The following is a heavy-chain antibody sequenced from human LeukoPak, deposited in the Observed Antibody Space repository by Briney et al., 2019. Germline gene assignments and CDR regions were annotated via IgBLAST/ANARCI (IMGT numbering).Heavy chain of an antibody. CDR2: IKQDGSEK. Sequence: GGSLRLSCAASGFTFSSYWMSWVRQAPGKGLEWVASIKQDGSEKNYVESMKGRFTISRDNARNSVYLQMNSLRVEDMAVYYCARDHGFVYWGQGALVTVSS. CDR3: ARDHGFVY. V-gene: IGHV3-7*01. J-gene: IGHJ4*02. CDR1: GFTFSSYW.